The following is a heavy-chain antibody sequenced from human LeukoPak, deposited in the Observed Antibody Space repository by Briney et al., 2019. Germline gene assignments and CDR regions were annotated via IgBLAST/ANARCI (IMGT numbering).Heavy chain of an antibody. CDR3: ARDFTPYCSSTSCSWFDP. Sequence: ASVKASCKASGYTFSSYGISWVRQAPGQGLEWMGWISAYNGQTIYAQKLQGRVTTTTDTSTSTAYMELRSLTSDDTAVYYCARDFTPYCSSTSCSWFDPWGQGTLVTVSS. J-gene: IGHJ5*02. CDR2: ISAYNGQT. D-gene: IGHD2-2*01. CDR1: GYTFSSYG. V-gene: IGHV1-18*01.